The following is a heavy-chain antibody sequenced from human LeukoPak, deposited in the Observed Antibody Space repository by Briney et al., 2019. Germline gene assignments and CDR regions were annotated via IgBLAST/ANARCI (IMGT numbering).Heavy chain of an antibody. CDR3: ARDLYDILTGYRGFDI. J-gene: IGHJ3*02. CDR2: IYYSGST. V-gene: IGHV4-59*01. D-gene: IGHD3-9*01. Sequence: SETLSLTCTVSGGSISSYYWSWIRQPPGKGLEWIGYIYYSGSTNYNPSLKSRVTILVDTSKNQFSLKLSSATAADTAVYYCARDLYDILTGYRGFDIWGQGTMVTVSS. CDR1: GGSISSYY.